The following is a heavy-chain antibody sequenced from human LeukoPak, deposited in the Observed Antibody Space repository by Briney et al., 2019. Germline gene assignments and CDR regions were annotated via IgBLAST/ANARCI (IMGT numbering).Heavy chain of an antibody. CDR1: GGSLSTYY. D-gene: IGHD5-12*01. J-gene: IGHJ6*03. V-gene: IGHV4-34*01. CDR2: ISHSGRT. Sequence: PSETLSLTCAVYGGSLSTYYWSWIRQPPGKGLECIGEISHSGRTNSNPSLKSRVTISVDTSKNQFSLKLSSVTAADTAVYYCARGPWLRESYYMDVWGKGTTVTVSS. CDR3: ARGPWLRESYYMDV.